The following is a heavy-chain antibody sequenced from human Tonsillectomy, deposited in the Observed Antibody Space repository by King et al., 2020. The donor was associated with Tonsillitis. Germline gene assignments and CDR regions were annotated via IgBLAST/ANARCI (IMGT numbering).Heavy chain of an antibody. D-gene: IGHD6-19*01. Sequence: QLVQSGAEVKKPGASVKVSCKASGYTFTSFGIIWVRLAPGQGLEWMGWISAYDGNTNYAQKLLGRVTMTTDSSTSTAYMELRSLRSDDTAVYYCARDPGYSSGWYLDYWGQGTLVTVSS. V-gene: IGHV1-18*01. CDR1: GYTFTSFG. CDR2: ISAYDGNT. J-gene: IGHJ4*02. CDR3: ARDPGYSSGWYLDY.